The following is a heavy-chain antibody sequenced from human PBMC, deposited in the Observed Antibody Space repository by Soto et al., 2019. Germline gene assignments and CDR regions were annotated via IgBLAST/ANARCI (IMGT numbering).Heavy chain of an antibody. CDR1: GFTFSSYA. Sequence: GGSLRLSCAASGFTFSSYAMTWVRQAPGKGLEWVSGISGSGATTSYADSVKGRFTVSRDNPKNTLYLQMNSLRVEDTAVYFCAKTTDGWFSAFEIWGQGTVVTVSS. V-gene: IGHV3-23*01. CDR3: AKTTDGWFSAFEI. CDR2: ISGSGATT. J-gene: IGHJ3*02. D-gene: IGHD6-19*01.